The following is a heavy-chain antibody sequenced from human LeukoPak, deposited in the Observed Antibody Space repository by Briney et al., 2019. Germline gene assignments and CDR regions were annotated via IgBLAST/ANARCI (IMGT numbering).Heavy chain of an antibody. Sequence: PGGSLRLSCAASGFTFSSYSMSWVRQAPGKGLEWVSYISSSSSTIYYADSVKGRFTISRDNAKNSLYLQMNSLRAEDTAVYYCARDPPTYSSSSGGYYYYYMDVWGKGTTVTVSS. J-gene: IGHJ6*03. D-gene: IGHD6-6*01. V-gene: IGHV3-48*01. CDR1: GFTFSSYS. CDR2: ISSSSSTI. CDR3: ARDPPTYSSSSGGYYYYYMDV.